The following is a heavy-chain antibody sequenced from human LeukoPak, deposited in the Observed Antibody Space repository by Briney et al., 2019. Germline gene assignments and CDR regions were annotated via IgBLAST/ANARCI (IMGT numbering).Heavy chain of an antibody. CDR1: GFTFSNFW. CDR2: IHPEGNEE. D-gene: IGHD1-1*01. CDR3: ARGDDFSGDH. V-gene: IGHV3-7*04. J-gene: IGHJ4*02. Sequence: GESLRLSCAVSGFTFSNFWMSWVRQAQGRGLEWVANIHPEGNEEYHVESVKGRFTISRDNAKNLLFLQMNGLRVEDTAVYYCARGDDFSGDHWGQGTLVTVSS.